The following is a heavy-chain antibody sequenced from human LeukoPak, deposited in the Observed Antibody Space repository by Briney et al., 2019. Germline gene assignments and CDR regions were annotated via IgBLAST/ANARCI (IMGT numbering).Heavy chain of an antibody. D-gene: IGHD3-22*01. CDR3: AKSEYYYDSSGYHALFDY. CDR1: GFTFSRYA. CDR2: ISGSGGST. V-gene: IGHV3-23*01. Sequence: GGSLRLSCAASGFTFSRYAMSWVRQAPGKGLEWVSAISGSGGSTYYADSVKGRFTISRDNSKNTLYLQMNSLRAEDTAVYYCAKSEYYYDSSGYHALFDYWGQGTLVTVSS. J-gene: IGHJ4*02.